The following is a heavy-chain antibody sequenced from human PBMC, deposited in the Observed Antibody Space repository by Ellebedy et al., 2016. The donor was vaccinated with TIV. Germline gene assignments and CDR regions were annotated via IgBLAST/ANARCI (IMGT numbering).Heavy chain of an antibody. CDR3: ARSTGLGAFDF. CDR2: IYYSGST. V-gene: IGHV4-39*07. Sequence: SETLSLTCMVSGGSISSSTYYWGWIRQPPGKGLEWIGSIYYSGSTYYNPSLKSRVTISVDTSKNQFSLKLDSVTAADTAVYYCARSTGLGAFDFWGQGTLVTVSS. J-gene: IGHJ4*02. CDR1: GGSISSSTYY.